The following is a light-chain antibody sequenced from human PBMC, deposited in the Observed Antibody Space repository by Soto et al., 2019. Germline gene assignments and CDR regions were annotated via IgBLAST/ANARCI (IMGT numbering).Light chain of an antibody. J-gene: IGLJ1*01. CDR1: SSDVGDYNY. CDR2: EVN. CDR3: FSYTSSGTYV. V-gene: IGLV2-14*01. Sequence: QSALTQPASVSGSPGQSITISCTGTSSDVGDYNYVSWYQHHPGKAPKLIIYEVNNRPSGVSNRFSGSKSGNTASLTISGLQAEDKTDYYCFSYTSSGTYVFGTGTKLTVL.